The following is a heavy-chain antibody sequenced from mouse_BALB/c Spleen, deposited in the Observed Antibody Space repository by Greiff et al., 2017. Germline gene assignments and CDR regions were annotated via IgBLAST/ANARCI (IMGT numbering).Heavy chain of an antibody. Sequence: VQLQQSGPGLVKPSQSLSLTCTVTGYSITSDYAWNWIRQFPGNTLEWMGYISYSGSTSYNPSLKSRISITRDTSKNQFFLQLNSVTTEDTATYYCARSYDGYYPNWYCDVGGAGTTVTVSS. J-gene: IGHJ1*01. CDR2: ISYSGST. CDR1: GYSITSDYA. CDR3: ARSYDGYYPNWYCDV. D-gene: IGHD2-3*01. V-gene: IGHV3-2*02.